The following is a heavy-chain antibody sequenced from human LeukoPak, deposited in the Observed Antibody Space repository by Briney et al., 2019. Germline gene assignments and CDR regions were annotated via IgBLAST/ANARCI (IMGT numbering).Heavy chain of an antibody. V-gene: IGHV3-21*01. CDR2: ISSSSSYV. CDR1: GFTFSSYS. Sequence: GGSLRLSCAASGFTFSSYSMNWVRQAPGKGLEWVSSISSSSSYVYYADSVKGRFTISRDNAKNSLYLQMNSLRAEDTAVYYCARASGDYLFDYWGQGTLVTVSS. CDR3: ARASGDYLFDY. D-gene: IGHD4-17*01. J-gene: IGHJ4*02.